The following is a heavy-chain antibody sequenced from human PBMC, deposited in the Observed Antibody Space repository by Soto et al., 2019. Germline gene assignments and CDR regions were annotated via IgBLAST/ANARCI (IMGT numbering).Heavy chain of an antibody. J-gene: IGHJ6*02. CDR3: AREIVQGPGSFFGYGMDV. V-gene: IGHV1-18*01. Sequence: QVQLVQSGAEVKKPGASVKVSCKASGYTFTSYGISWVRQAPGQGLEWMGWISAYNGNTNYAQKLQGRVTMTTDTSTSTAYRELRSLRSDDTAVYYWAREIVQGPGSFFGYGMDVWGQGTTVTVSS. CDR2: ISAYNGNT. CDR1: GYTFTSYG. D-gene: IGHD2-15*01.